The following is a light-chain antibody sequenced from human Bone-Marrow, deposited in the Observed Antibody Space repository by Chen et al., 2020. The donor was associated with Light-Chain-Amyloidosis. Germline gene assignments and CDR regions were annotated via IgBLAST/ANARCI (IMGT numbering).Light chain of an antibody. CDR1: LAINTY. CDR2: GAS. J-gene: IGKJ3*01. V-gene: IGKV1-9*01. CDR3: LQLHSYPFT. Sequence: DIQVTQSPSLLSASVRDSLTMTCRASLAINTYLAWYQQKPGRAPKLLIYGASTLQSGVQSRFSGSGYGTEFTLTISSLQPEDFATYYCLQLHSYPFTFGPGTTVEIK.